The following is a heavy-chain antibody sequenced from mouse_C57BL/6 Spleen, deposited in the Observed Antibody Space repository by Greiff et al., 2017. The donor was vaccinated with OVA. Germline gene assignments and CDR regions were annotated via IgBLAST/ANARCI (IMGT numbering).Heavy chain of an antibody. J-gene: IGHJ2*01. CDR3: AREGVYGCSSYYFDD. CDR2: IYPGGGYT. D-gene: IGHD1-1*01. V-gene: IGHV1-63*01. CDR1: GYTFTNYW. Sequence: VQLQQSGAELVRPGTSVKLSCKASGYTFTNYWIGWAKQRPGHGLEWIGDIYPGGGYTNYNEKFKGKATLTADKSSSTAYMQFSSLTSEDAAIYYCAREGVYGCSSYYFDDWGQGTTLTVSS.